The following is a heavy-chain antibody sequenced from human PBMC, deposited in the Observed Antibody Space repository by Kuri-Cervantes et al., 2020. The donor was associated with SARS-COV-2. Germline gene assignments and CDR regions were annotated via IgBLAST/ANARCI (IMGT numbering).Heavy chain of an antibody. V-gene: IGHV3-48*01. CDR1: GFTFSSYS. J-gene: IGHJ4*02. D-gene: IGHD6-19*01. CDR2: ISSSSSTI. CDR3: ASLYSSGWDYFDY. Sequence: GESLKISCAASGFTFSSYSMNWVRQAPGKGLEWVSYISSSSSTIYYADSVKGRFTISRDNAKNSLYLQMNSLRAEDTAVYYCASLYSSGWDYFDYWGRGTRVTVSS.